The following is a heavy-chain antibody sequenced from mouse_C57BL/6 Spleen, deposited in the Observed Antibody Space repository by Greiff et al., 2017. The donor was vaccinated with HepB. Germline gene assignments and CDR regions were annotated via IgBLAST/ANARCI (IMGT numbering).Heavy chain of an antibody. CDR2: IDPSDSYT. J-gene: IGHJ2*01. CDR1: GYTFTSYW. V-gene: IGHV1-50*01. Sequence: QVQLQQPGAELVKPGASVKLSCKASGYTFTSYWMQWVKQRPGQGLEWIGEIDPSDSYTNDNQKFKGKATLTVDTSSSTAYMQLSSLTSEDSAVYYCARGGYYGSSEPYYFDYWGQGTTLTVSS. CDR3: ARGGYYGSSEPYYFDY. D-gene: IGHD1-1*01.